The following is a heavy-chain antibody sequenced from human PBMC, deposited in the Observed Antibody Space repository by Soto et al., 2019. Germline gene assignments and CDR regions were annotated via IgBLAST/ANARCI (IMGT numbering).Heavy chain of an antibody. CDR2: MSPNSGNT. CDR3: ARGRRDTAMVVGPGY. J-gene: IGHJ4*01. CDR1: GYTFTNYG. D-gene: IGHD5-18*01. Sequence: GASVRVSCRSSGYTFTNYGISCGRQAPGQGLEWMGWMSPNSGNTSYAQKIQGRVTMTTNTSISTAYMELSSLRSEDTAVYYCARGRRDTAMVVGPGYWGHGTLVTVSS. V-gene: IGHV1-8*02.